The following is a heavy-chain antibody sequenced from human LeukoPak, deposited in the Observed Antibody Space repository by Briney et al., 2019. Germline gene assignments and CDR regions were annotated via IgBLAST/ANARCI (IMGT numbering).Heavy chain of an antibody. D-gene: IGHD3-10*01. Sequence: RGSLRLSCAASGFTFSSYEMNWVRQAPGKGLEWVSYISSSGSTIYYADSVKGRFTISRDNAKNSLYLQMNSLRAEDTAVYYCARDAPFSARRGKFDYWGQGTLVTVSS. CDR2: ISSSGSTI. CDR1: GFTFSSYE. CDR3: ARDAPFSARRGKFDY. V-gene: IGHV3-48*03. J-gene: IGHJ4*02.